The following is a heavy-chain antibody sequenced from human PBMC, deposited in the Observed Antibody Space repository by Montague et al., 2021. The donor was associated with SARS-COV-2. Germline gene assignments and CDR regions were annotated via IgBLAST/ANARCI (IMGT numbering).Heavy chain of an antibody. D-gene: IGHD2/OR15-2a*01. CDR2: ISSGGNK. CDR3: AKNFPGQFYFDD. CDR1: GFTFSTYA. J-gene: IGHJ4*02. V-gene: IGHV3-23*01. Sequence: SLRLSLSASGFTFSTYAMNWVRQAPGKGLEWVSGISSGGNKHHADSVKGRFTISRDDSRITLYLQMHSLRAEDTAMYYCAKNFPGQFYFDDWGQGTLVAVSS.